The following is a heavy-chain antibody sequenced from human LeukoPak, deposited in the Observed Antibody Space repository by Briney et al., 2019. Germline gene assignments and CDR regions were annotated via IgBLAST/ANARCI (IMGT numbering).Heavy chain of an antibody. J-gene: IGHJ6*02. V-gene: IGHV1-18*01. Sequence: EASVKVSCKASGYTLTSYGISWVRQAPGQGLEWMGWISAYNGNTNYAQKLQGRVTMTTDASTSTAYMELRSLGSDDTAVYYCARDGGYGRRYYHHYGMEVWGQGTTVTVSS. D-gene: IGHD5-18*01. CDR2: ISAYNGNT. CDR1: GYTLTSYG. CDR3: ARDGGYGRRYYHHYGMEV.